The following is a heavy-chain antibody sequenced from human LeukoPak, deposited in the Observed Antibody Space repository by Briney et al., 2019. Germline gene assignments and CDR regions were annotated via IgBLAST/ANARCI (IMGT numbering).Heavy chain of an antibody. CDR1: GFTFSSYG. CDR2: ICGDCGNI. D-gene: IGHD3-3*01. V-gene: IGHV3-23*01. Sequence: GRSLRLSCAASGFTFSSYGMHWVRQAPGKGLEWVSTICGDCGNIHYAHSVKGRFTISRDNAKNTLYQQMSSLRAEDTAVYYCTIDVGVVMFDYWGQGTVVAVSS. CDR3: TIDVGVVMFDY. J-gene: IGHJ4*02.